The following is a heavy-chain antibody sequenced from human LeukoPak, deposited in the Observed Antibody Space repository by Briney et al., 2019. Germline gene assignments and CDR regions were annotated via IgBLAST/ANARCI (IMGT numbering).Heavy chain of an antibody. CDR2: IRQDGGLK. Sequence: GGSLRLSCAASGFTFSSYWMNWARQAPGKGLEWVANIRQDGGLKHYVDSVKGRFTISRDNAENSLYLQMNSLRAEDTAVYYCAREIVGAIKSYFDYWGQGTLVTASS. V-gene: IGHV3-7*01. J-gene: IGHJ4*02. CDR3: AREIVGAIKSYFDY. D-gene: IGHD1-26*01. CDR1: GFTFSSYW.